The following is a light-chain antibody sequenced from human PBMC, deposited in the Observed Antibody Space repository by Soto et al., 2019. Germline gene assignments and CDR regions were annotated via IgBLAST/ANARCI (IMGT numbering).Light chain of an antibody. Sequence: QSVLTQPPSVSAAPGQRVTIPCSGTSSDVGGYNYVSWYQQHPGKAPKLMIYEVSNRPSGVSNRFSGSKSGNTASLTISGLQAEDEADYYCSSYTSSSTRGVGTGTKV. J-gene: IGLJ1*01. CDR2: EVS. CDR1: SSDVGGYNY. V-gene: IGLV2-14*01. CDR3: SSYTSSSTRG.